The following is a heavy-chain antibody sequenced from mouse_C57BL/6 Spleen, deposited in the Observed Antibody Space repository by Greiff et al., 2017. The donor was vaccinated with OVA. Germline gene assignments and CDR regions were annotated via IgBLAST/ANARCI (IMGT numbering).Heavy chain of an antibody. Sequence: QVQLKQPGAELVRPGSSVKLSCKASGYTFTSYWMDWVKQRPGQGLEWIGNIYPSDSETHYNQKFKDKATLTVDKSSSTAYMQLSSLTSEDSAVYYCARYYGGSYYFDYWGQGTTLTVSS. V-gene: IGHV1-61*01. J-gene: IGHJ2*01. D-gene: IGHD1-1*02. CDR2: IYPSDSET. CDR3: ARYYGGSYYFDY. CDR1: GYTFTSYW.